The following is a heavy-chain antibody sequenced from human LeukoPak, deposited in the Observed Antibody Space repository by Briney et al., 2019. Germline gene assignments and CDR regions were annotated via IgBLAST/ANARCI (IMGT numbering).Heavy chain of an antibody. J-gene: IGHJ1*01. CDR3: ARDGDSEFFQH. D-gene: IGHD2/OR15-2a*01. CDR1: GGSINRGGYY. CDR2: IYYSGST. Sequence: SETLFLTCTVSGGSINRGGYYWGWLRQHPWNGLDWIGDIYYSGSTSHIPSLKSRVTISVDTSKNQFSLKMTSVTAADTAVYYCARDGDSEFFQHWGQGTLVTVSS. V-gene: IGHV4-31*03.